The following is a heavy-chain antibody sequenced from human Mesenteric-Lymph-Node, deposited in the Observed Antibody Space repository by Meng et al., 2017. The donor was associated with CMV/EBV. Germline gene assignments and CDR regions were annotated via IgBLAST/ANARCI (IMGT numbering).Heavy chain of an antibody. CDR1: GDSVSSNSAA. Sequence: SETLSLTCAISGDSVSSNSAAWNWIRQSPSRGLEWLGRTYYRSKWYNDYAVSVKSRITINPDTSKNQFSLQLNSVTPEDTAVYYCARDSRGIYYYDSSRSYYFDYWGQGTLVTVSS. V-gene: IGHV6-1*01. J-gene: IGHJ4*02. D-gene: IGHD3-22*01. CDR2: TYYRSKWYN. CDR3: ARDSRGIYYYDSSRSYYFDY.